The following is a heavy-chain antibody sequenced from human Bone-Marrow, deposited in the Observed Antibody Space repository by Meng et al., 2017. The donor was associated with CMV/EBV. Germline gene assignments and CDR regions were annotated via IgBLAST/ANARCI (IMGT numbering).Heavy chain of an antibody. D-gene: IGHD3-3*01. Sequence: GESLKISCAASGFTFSSYAMSWVRQAPGKGLEWVSAISGSGGSTYYADSVKGRFTISRDNSKNTLYLQMNSLRAEDTAVYYCASMSYDFWSGSYGMDVWGQGTTVTVSS. CDR1: GFTFSSYA. V-gene: IGHV3-23*01. CDR2: ISGSGGST. J-gene: IGHJ6*02. CDR3: ASMSYDFWSGSYGMDV.